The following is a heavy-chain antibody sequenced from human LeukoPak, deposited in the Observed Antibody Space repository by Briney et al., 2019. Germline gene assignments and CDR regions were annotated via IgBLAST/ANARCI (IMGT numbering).Heavy chain of an antibody. D-gene: IGHD5-12*01. Sequence: PSETLSLTCAVSGYSISSGYYWSWIRQPPGKGLEWIGYIYYSGSTNYNPSLKSRVTISVDTSKNQFSLKLSSVTAADTAVYYCARHRGLDIVATITLKSYYYYMDVWGKGTTVTVSS. CDR3: ARHRGLDIVATITLKSYYYYMDV. J-gene: IGHJ6*03. CDR2: IYYSGST. CDR1: GYSISSGYY. V-gene: IGHV4-59*08.